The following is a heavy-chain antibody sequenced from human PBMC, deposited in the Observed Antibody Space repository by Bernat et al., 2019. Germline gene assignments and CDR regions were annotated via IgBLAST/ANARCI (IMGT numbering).Heavy chain of an antibody. D-gene: IGHD2-21*02. Sequence: QVQLVESGGGVVRPGRSLRLSCAASGFSFSTYAMHWVRQAPGKGLEWVAVISYDGSNKYYADSVKGRSTISRDNSKNTLYLQMNSLRAEDTAVYYCAKDMYGDNGNSFDYWGQGTLVTVSS. J-gene: IGHJ4*02. CDR3: AKDMYGDNGNSFDY. CDR2: ISYDGSNK. V-gene: IGHV3-30*18. CDR1: GFSFSTYA.